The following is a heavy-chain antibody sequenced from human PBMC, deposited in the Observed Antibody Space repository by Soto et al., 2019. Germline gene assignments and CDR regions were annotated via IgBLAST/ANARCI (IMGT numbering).Heavy chain of an antibody. CDR3: VTERSNSGMDV. V-gene: IGHV3-33*01. D-gene: IGHD4-4*01. Sequence: PGGSLRLSCAASGFTFSSYGMHWVRQAPGKGLEWVAVIWYDGSNKYYADSVKGRFTISRDNSKNTLYLQMNSLRAEDTAVYYCVTERSNSGMDVWGQGTTVTVSS. J-gene: IGHJ6*02. CDR1: GFTFSSYG. CDR2: IWYDGSNK.